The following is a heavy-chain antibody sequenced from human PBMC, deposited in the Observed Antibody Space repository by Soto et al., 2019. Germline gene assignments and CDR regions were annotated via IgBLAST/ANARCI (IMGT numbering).Heavy chain of an antibody. CDR2: ITGNGGRT. V-gene: IGHV3-23*01. CDR1: GFTFSTYA. J-gene: IGHJ4*02. D-gene: IGHD5-12*01. CDR3: AKNSAATIRVGYDY. Sequence: EVQLLESGGDLVQPGGPLRLSCAASGFTFSTYALSWVRQAPGKGLEWVSAITGNGGRTYYADSVRGRFTISRDNSKNTLYLQMSSLRAEDTAVYYCAKNSAATIRVGYDYWGQGTLVTVSS.